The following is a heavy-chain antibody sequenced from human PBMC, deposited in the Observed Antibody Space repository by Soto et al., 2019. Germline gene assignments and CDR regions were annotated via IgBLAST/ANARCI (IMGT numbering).Heavy chain of an antibody. CDR2: IIPIPGTA. J-gene: IGHJ6*02. D-gene: IGHD2-2*01. V-gene: IGHV1-69*01. Sequence: QVQLVQSGAEVKKPGSSVKVSCKASGGTFGSYAISWVRQAPGQGLEWMGGIIPIPGTANYAQKFQGRVTIAADEYTSTAYMELSSMSSEDTAGYYCGRSQGSSTSLEIYYYYYYGMDVWGQGTTVSGSS. CDR3: GRSQGSSTSLEIYYYYYYGMDV. CDR1: GGTFGSYA.